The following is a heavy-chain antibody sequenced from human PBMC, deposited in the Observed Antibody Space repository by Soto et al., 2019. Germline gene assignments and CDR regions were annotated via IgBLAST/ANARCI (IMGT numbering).Heavy chain of an antibody. CDR1: GFTFSSYG. D-gene: IGHD2-21*02. J-gene: IGHJ4*02. CDR2: ISYDGSNK. Sequence: GGSLRLSCAASGFTFSSYGMHWVRQAPGKGLEWVAVISYDGSNKYYADSVKGRFTISRDNSKNTLYLQMNSLRAEDTAVYYCAKAYCGGDCYNPSDYFDYWGQGTLVTVSS. V-gene: IGHV3-30*18. CDR3: AKAYCGGDCYNPSDYFDY.